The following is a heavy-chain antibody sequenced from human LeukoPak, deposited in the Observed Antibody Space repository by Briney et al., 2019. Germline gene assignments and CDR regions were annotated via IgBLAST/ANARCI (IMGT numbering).Heavy chain of an antibody. CDR3: AKDISSSAANWFDP. V-gene: IGHV3-9*01. Sequence: PGGSLRLSCAASGFNFDDFGMHWVRQAPGKGLEWVSGISWNSGSIGYADSVKGRFTISRDNAKNSLYLQMNSLRTEDTALYYCAKDISSSAANWFDPWGQGTLVTVSS. CDR2: ISWNSGSI. D-gene: IGHD2-2*01. J-gene: IGHJ5*02. CDR1: GFNFDDFG.